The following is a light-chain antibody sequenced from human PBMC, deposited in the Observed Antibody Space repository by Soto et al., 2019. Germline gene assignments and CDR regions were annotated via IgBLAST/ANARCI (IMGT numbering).Light chain of an antibody. CDR1: SSNIGSNT. J-gene: IGLJ2*01. CDR3: AAWDDSLNGVL. CDR2: RNN. Sequence: QSVLTQPPSASGTPGQRVTISCSGSSSNIGSNTVNWYQQLPGTAPKLLIYRNNQRPSGVPDRFSGSKSGTSASLAISGPQSEDEADYYCAAWDDSLNGVLFGGGTKLTVL. V-gene: IGLV1-44*01.